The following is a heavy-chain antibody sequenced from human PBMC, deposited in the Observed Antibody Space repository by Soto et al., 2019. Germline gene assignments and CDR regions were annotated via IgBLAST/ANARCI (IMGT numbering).Heavy chain of an antibody. Sequence: EAQMLESGGGSVQPGGSLRLSCAASGFTFSTYAVAWVRQSPGKGLEWVSSISKSGGDTWYADSVKGRFTISRDNSKNTLYLQRNSLRAEDTAVYYCARRPTATASWGQGTLVTVSS. CDR2: ISKSGGDT. CDR3: ARRPTATAS. J-gene: IGHJ5*02. V-gene: IGHV3-23*01. CDR1: GFTFSTYA. D-gene: IGHD1-1*01.